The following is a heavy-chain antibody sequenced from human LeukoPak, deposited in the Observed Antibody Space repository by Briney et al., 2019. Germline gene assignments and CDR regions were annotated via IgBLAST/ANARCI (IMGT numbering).Heavy chain of an antibody. CDR3: ARDYGDSSGWLYFDY. CDR2: IYYSGST. V-gene: IGHV4-39*07. Sequence: SETLSLTCTVSGGSISSSSYYWGWIRQPPGKGLEWIGSIYYSGSTYYNPSLKSRVTISVDTSKNQFSLKLSSVTAADTAVYYCARDYGDSSGWLYFDYWGQETLVTVSS. J-gene: IGHJ4*02. D-gene: IGHD6-19*01. CDR1: GGSISSSSYY.